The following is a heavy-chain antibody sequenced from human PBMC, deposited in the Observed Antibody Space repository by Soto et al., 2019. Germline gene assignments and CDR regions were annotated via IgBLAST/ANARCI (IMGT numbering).Heavy chain of an antibody. V-gene: IGHV1-46*03. CDR1: GYTFTNYY. CDR2: INPSGDSA. CDR3: ARGQDTVNPKSSGFDP. Sequence: ASVKVSCKASGYTFTNYYLHWVRQAPGQGLEWMGVINPSGDSATYAQKFQGRVTMTRDTSTSTLYMELSSLRSEDAAVYYCARGQDTVNPKSSGFDPCGQGTVFTVSA. D-gene: IGHD2-8*02. J-gene: IGHJ5*02.